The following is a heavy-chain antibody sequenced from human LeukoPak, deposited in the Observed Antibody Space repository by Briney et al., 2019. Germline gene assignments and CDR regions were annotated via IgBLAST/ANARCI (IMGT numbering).Heavy chain of an antibody. CDR1: GGSISSSSYY. Sequence: KPSETLSLTCTVSGGSISSSSYYWGWIRQPPGKGLEWIGSIYYSGSTYYNPSLKSRVTISVDTSKNQFSLKLSSVTAADTAVYYCARHQVDSSSPLPGSLDYWGQGTLVTVSS. CDR3: ARHQVDSSSPLPGSLDY. V-gene: IGHV4-39*01. J-gene: IGHJ4*02. D-gene: IGHD6-19*01. CDR2: IYYSGST.